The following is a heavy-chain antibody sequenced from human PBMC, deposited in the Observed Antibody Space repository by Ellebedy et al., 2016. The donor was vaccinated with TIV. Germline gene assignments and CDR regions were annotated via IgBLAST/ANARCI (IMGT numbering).Heavy chain of an antibody. J-gene: IGHJ4*02. CDR1: GYTFTSYY. D-gene: IGHD3-22*01. CDR2: INPSGGST. V-gene: IGHV1-46*01. Sequence: ASVKVSXXASGYTFTSYYMHWVRQAPGQGLEWMGIINPSGGSTSYAQKFQGRVTMTRDTSTSTVYMELSSLRSEDTAVYYCARDSSGYYYFDYWGQGTLVTDSS. CDR3: ARDSSGYYYFDY.